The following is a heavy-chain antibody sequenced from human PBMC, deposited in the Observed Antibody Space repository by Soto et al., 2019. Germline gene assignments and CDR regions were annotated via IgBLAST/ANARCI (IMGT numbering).Heavy chain of an antibody. CDR2: ISGSDGRT. D-gene: IGHD5-18*01. Sequence: PLGVLRLSCAASGFTFSSYAMSWVRQAPGKGLEWVSTISGSDGRTYSTDSVKGRFTISRDNSRNTAYLQMNSLRVEDMAVYYCAKGVSQYTPLALFDYWGRGTLVTVSS. J-gene: IGHJ4*02. CDR3: AKGVSQYTPLALFDY. CDR1: GFTFSSYA. V-gene: IGHV3-23*01.